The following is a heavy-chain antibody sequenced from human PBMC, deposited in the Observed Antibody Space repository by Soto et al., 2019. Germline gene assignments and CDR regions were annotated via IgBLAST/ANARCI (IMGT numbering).Heavy chain of an antibody. J-gene: IGHJ6*02. CDR2: IYYSGST. Sequence: TLSLTCTVSGGSISSGDYYWSWIRQPPGKGLEWIGFIYYSGSTYYNPSLKSRVTISVDTSQNQFSLKLSSVTAADTAVYYCARARGSGYDRGVYYYYYGMDVWGQGTTVTVSS. V-gene: IGHV4-30-4*01. CDR1: GGSISSGDYY. CDR3: ARARGSGYDRGVYYYYYGMDV. D-gene: IGHD5-12*01.